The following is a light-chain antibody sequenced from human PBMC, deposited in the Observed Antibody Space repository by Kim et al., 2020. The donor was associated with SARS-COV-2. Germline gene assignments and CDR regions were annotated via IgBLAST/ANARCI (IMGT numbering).Light chain of an antibody. CDR3: GAWDSSLSAGV. Sequence: GQKVTIACSGSSSNIGNDYVSWYQQLPGTAPKLLIYANNKRPSGIPDRFSGSRSGTSATLGITGLQTGDEADYYCGAWDSSLSAGVFGGGTQLTVL. J-gene: IGLJ2*01. CDR1: SSNIGNDY. V-gene: IGLV1-51*01. CDR2: ANN.